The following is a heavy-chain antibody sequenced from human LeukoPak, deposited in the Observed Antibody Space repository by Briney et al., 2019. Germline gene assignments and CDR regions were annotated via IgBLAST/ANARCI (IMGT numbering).Heavy chain of an antibody. CDR1: GFPFVAYA. CDR3: ARLAAASPGY. CDR2: ISSDTTNN. Sequence: PGGSLRLSCATSGFPFVAYALHWVRQAPGKGLEWVAVISSDTTNNYYMDSVKGRFTISRDNSKNTLYLQMDSLRLEDTAVYYCARLAAASPGYWGQGTLVTVSS. V-gene: IGHV3-30*10. D-gene: IGHD3-16*01. J-gene: IGHJ4*02.